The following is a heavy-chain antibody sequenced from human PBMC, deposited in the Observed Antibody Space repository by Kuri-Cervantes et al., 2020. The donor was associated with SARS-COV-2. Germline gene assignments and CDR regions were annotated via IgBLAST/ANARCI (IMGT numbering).Heavy chain of an antibody. CDR1: GFTFSSYV. V-gene: IGHV3-30*18. CDR2: ISYDGSNK. CDR3: AKDPTYSDSSGTFDY. Sequence: GESLKISCAASGFTFSSYVMHWVRQAPGKGLEWVAVISYDGSNKYYADSVKGRFTISRDNSKNTLYLQMNSLRAEDTAVYYCAKDPTYSDSSGTFDYWGQGTLVTVSS. J-gene: IGHJ4*02. D-gene: IGHD3-22*01.